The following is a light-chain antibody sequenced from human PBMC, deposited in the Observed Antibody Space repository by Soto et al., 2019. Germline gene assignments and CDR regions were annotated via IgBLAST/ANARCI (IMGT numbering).Light chain of an antibody. CDR2: LAS. Sequence: DIQMTQSPSSLSASVGDRVTITCQASQSISSSLSWYQQRPGKAPNLLIYLASSLQSGVPSRFSGSGSGTDFTLNISSLQFEDFATYYCQQSYSTPYTFGQGTKLEIK. V-gene: IGKV1-39*01. CDR1: QSISSS. CDR3: QQSYSTPYT. J-gene: IGKJ2*01.